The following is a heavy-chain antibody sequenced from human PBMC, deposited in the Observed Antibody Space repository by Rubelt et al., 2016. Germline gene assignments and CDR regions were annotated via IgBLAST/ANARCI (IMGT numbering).Heavy chain of an antibody. J-gene: IGHJ4*02. V-gene: IGHV3-53*01. CDR2: IYGGGEI. CDR1: GFTVSDTY. CDR3: ARSTSGWHSE. D-gene: IGHD6-19*01. Sequence: EVQLVESGGGLIQPGGSLRLSCAASGFTVSDTYMSWVRQTSGKGLEWVSVIYGGGEIYYADSVKGRFTISRDSSKNAPYFQRNSLRAEDTAVYYCARSTSGWHSEWGQGTLVRVSS.